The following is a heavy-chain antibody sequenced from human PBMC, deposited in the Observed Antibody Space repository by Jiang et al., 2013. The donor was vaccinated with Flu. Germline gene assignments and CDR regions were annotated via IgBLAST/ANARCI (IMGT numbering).Heavy chain of an antibody. V-gene: IGHV3-15*01. CDR1: GFTFSNAW. CDR2: IKSKTDGGTT. CDR3: TTTWADVLRYFDWSDGFDY. Sequence: VQLLESGGGLVKPGGSLRLSCAASGFTFSNAWMSWVRQAPGKGLEWVGRIKSKTDGGTTDYAAPVKGRFTISRDDSKNTLYLQMNSLKTEDTAVYYCTTTWADVLRYFDWSDGFDYWGQGTLVTVSS. D-gene: IGHD3-9*01. J-gene: IGHJ4*02.